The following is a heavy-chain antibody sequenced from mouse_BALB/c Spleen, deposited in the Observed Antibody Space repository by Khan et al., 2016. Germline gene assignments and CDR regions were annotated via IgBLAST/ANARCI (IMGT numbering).Heavy chain of an antibody. CDR1: GYSITSDYA. V-gene: IGHV3-2*02. D-gene: IGHD2-14*01. J-gene: IGHJ3*01. Sequence: EVQLQESGPGLVKPSQSLSLTCTVTGYSITSDYAWNWIRQFPGNKLEWMGHISYSGSTSYNPSLKSRISITRDTSKNQFFLQLNSVTTEDTATYYCARGRYRYPFAYWGQGTLVTVSA. CDR2: ISYSGST. CDR3: ARGRYRYPFAY.